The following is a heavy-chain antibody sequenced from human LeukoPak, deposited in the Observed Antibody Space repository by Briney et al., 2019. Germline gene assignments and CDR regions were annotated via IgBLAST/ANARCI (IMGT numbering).Heavy chain of an antibody. CDR2: IKQDGSEK. CDR1: GFAFTSYW. J-gene: IGHJ4*02. V-gene: IGHV3-7*01. CDR3: ATSRSFDY. Sequence: QAWGSLRLSCAASGFAFTSYWMSWVRQAPGKGLEWVANIKQDGSEKYYVDSVKGRFTISRDNAKNSLYLQMNSLSAEDTAVYYCATSRSFDYWGQGTLVTVSS.